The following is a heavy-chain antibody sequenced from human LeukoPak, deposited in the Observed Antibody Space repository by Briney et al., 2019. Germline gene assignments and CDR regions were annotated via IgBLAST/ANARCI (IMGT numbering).Heavy chain of an antibody. CDR2: IWYDGSNK. J-gene: IGHJ4*02. CDR3: ARDKSRYESSGYYPFDY. Sequence: GGSLRLSCAASGLTFSSYGMHWVRQAPGKGLEWVAVIWYDGSNKYYADSVKGRFTISRDNSKNTLYLQMNSLRAEDTAVYYCARDKSRYESSGYYPFDYWGQGTLVTVSS. D-gene: IGHD3-22*01. CDR1: GLTFSSYG. V-gene: IGHV3-33*01.